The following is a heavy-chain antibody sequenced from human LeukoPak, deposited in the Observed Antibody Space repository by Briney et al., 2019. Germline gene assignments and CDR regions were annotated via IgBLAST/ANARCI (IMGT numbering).Heavy chain of an antibody. D-gene: IGHD4-17*01. V-gene: IGHV1-3*01. Sequence: ASVTVSCKASGYTFAKYAIHWVRQAPGQRLEWMGWINVGNGNTRYSQKFQGGVTITRDTSASTAYMVLSSLRSEDTAIYYCARNDYGGHDAFDIWGQGTMVIVSS. CDR3: ARNDYGGHDAFDI. CDR2: INVGNGNT. CDR1: GYTFAKYA. J-gene: IGHJ3*02.